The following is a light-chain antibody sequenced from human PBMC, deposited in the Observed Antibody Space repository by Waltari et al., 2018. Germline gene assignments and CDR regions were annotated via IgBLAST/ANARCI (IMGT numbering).Light chain of an antibody. CDR1: SGSLASNY. J-gene: IGLJ3*02. Sequence: NFMLTQPHSVSESPGKTVTISCTRSSGSLASNYVQWYQQRPGSSPTIVIYEDNQRPAGVPARFSGSIDSSSNSASLTNSGLRTEDEADYYCQSYDSSNLWVFGGGTKLTVL. CDR3: QSYDSSNLWV. V-gene: IGLV6-57*01. CDR2: EDN.